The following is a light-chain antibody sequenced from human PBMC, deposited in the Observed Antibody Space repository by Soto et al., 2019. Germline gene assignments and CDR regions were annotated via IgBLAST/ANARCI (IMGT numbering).Light chain of an antibody. CDR1: SNDVGGYNH. CDR3: NSYRSSDSVV. CDR2: EVS. J-gene: IGLJ2*01. Sequence: QSALTQPASVSGSPGQSITISCTGTSNDVGGYNHVSWYQQHPGKAPKLIIYEVSYRPSGVSNRFSGSKSGNTASLTISGLQAEDEADYYCNSYRSSDSVVFGGGTNLTVL. V-gene: IGLV2-14*01.